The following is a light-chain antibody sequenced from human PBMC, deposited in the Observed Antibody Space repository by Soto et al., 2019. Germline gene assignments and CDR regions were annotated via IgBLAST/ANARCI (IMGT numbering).Light chain of an antibody. Sequence: QSVLTQPRSVSGSPGQSVTISCTGTSSDVGGYNYVSWYQQHPGKAPKLMIYDVSKRPSGVPDRFSGSKSGNTASLTISGLQAEDEADYYCQSYDSSLSASVFGGGTKLTVL. CDR1: SSDVGGYNY. CDR2: DVS. J-gene: IGLJ3*02. V-gene: IGLV2-11*01. CDR3: QSYDSSLSASV.